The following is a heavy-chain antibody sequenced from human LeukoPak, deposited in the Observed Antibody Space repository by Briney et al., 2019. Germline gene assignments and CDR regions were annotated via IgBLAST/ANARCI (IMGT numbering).Heavy chain of an antibody. CDR1: GYTFTDYH. CDR2: INPNNGGT. J-gene: IGHJ4*02. V-gene: IGHV1-2*02. D-gene: IGHD3-10*01. CDR3: ARDRGGGSGTYYILY. Sequence: ASVKVSCKASGYTFTDYHMHWVRQAPGQGLEWLGWINPNNGGTNYAQKFQGRVTMTRDTSISTAYMELSSLRSDDTAVYYCARDRGGGSGTYYILYWGLGSLVTVCS.